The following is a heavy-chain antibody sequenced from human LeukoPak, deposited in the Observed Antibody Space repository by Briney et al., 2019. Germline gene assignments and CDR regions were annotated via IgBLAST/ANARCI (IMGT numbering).Heavy chain of an antibody. Sequence: SETLSLTCTVSGGSISSYYWSWIRQPPGKGLEWIGYIYYSGSTNYNPSLKSRVTISVDTSKNQFSLKLSSVTAADTAVYYCAREDTAMVWEISDAFDIWGQGTMVTVSS. CDR1: GGSISSYY. J-gene: IGHJ3*02. D-gene: IGHD5-18*01. CDR2: IYYSGST. CDR3: AREDTAMVWEISDAFDI. V-gene: IGHV4-59*01.